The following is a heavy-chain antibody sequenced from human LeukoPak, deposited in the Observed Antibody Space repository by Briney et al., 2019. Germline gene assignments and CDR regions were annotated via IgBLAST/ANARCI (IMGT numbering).Heavy chain of an antibody. Sequence: ASVKVSCKASGYTFTDYYMHWVRQAPGQGLEWMGWINPNSGGTRYVQNFQGRVTMTRDTSISTVYMELTRLTSDATAVYYCTRAGRGVYWGQGTLVTVSS. V-gene: IGHV1-2*02. CDR3: TRAGRGVY. J-gene: IGHJ4*02. D-gene: IGHD3-10*01. CDR2: INPNSGGT. CDR1: GYTFTDYY.